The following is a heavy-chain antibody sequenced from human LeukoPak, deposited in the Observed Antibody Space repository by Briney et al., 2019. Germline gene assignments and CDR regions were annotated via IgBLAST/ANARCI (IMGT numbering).Heavy chain of an antibody. Sequence: ASVKVSCKASGGTFSSYAISWVRQAPGQGLEWMGRIIPILGIANYAQKFQGRVTITADKSTSTDYMELSSLRSEDTAVYYCAREHTPIVVVVAATGSAFDIWGQGTMVTVSS. V-gene: IGHV1-69*04. CDR3: AREHTPIVVVVAATGSAFDI. CDR2: IIPILGIA. D-gene: IGHD2-15*01. CDR1: GGTFSSYA. J-gene: IGHJ3*02.